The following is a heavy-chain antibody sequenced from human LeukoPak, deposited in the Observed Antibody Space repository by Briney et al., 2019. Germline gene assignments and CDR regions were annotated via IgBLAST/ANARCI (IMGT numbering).Heavy chain of an antibody. D-gene: IGHD1-26*01. CDR3: ARLYSVGLEYYFDY. CDR1: GFTFSSNY. Sequence: GGSLRLSCAASGFTFSSNYMSWVRQAPGKGLEWVANIKQDSSATAYVDSVKGRFTISGDNAKNSLYLQMNSLRAEDTAVYYCARLYSVGLEYYFDYWGQGTLVTVSS. J-gene: IGHJ4*02. CDR2: IKQDSSAT. V-gene: IGHV3-7*01.